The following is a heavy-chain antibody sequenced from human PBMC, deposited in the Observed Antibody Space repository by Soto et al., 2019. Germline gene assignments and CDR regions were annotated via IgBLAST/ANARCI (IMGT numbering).Heavy chain of an antibody. CDR2: INTGNGKT. D-gene: IGHD3-10*01. Sequence: ASVKVSCKASGYTFTTYSMHWVRQAPGQGLEWMGWINTGNGKTKYSQKFQGRVTITRDTTASTTYMELSSLRFEDMSVYFCARDHYYGSGSYNYFDYWGQGTLVTVSS. CDR1: GYTFTTYS. CDR3: ARDHYYGSGSYNYFDY. J-gene: IGHJ4*02. V-gene: IGHV1-3*04.